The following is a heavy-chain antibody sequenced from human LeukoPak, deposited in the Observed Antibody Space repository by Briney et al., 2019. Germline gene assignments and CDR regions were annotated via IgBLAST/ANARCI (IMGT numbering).Heavy chain of an antibody. Sequence: GESLKISCKGSGYSFTSYWIGWVRQMPGKGLEWMGIIYPGDSDTRYSPSFQGQVTISADKSISTAYLQWSSLKASDTAMYYCARRPVEEINDYGGPLDYWGQGTLVTVSS. CDR3: ARRPVEEINDYGGPLDY. CDR1: GYSFTSYW. D-gene: IGHD4-23*01. V-gene: IGHV5-51*01. CDR2: IYPGDSDT. J-gene: IGHJ4*02.